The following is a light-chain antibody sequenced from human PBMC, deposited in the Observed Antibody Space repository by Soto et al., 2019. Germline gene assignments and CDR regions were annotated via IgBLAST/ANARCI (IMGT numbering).Light chain of an antibody. CDR1: QYISSW. V-gene: IGKV1-12*01. CDR3: LQSNSFPHT. J-gene: IGKJ2*01. Sequence: DIQMTQSPSSVSASVGDRVTITCRASQYISSWLAWYQQKPGKAPQLLIYAASSLQSGVPSRFSGSGSGTDFTLTISSLQPEDFATYYCLQSNSFPHTLGQGTKLEI. CDR2: AAS.